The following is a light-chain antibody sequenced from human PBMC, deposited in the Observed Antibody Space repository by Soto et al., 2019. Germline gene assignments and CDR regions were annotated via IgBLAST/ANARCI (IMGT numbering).Light chain of an antibody. CDR2: DVS. CDR3: SSYTSSTTEV. J-gene: IGLJ1*01. Sequence: SVLPQPASVTGSPGQSITISCTGTSSDVGGYNYVSWYQHHPGKAPKLMIYDVSSRPSGVSYRFSGSKSGNTASLTISGLQAEDEADYYCSSYTSSTTEVFGTGTKVTVL. V-gene: IGLV2-14*03. CDR1: SSDVGGYNY.